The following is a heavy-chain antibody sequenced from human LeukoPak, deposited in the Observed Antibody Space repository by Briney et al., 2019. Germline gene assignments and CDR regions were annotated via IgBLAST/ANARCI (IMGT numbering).Heavy chain of an antibody. V-gene: IGHV3-23*01. CDR3: AKDGVLRFLEWFDYYFDY. J-gene: IGHJ4*02. CDR1: GFTFSSYA. CDR2: ISGSGGST. D-gene: IGHD3-3*01. Sequence: GGSLRLSCAASGFTFSSYAMSWVRQAPGKGLEWVSAISGSGGSTYYADSVKGRFTISRDNSKNTLYLQMNSLRAEDTAVYYCAKDGVLRFLEWFDYYFDYWGQGTLVTLSS.